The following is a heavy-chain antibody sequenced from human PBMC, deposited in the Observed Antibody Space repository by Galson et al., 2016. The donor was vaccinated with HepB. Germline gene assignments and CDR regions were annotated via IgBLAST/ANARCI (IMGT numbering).Heavy chain of an antibody. J-gene: IGHJ6*02. CDR3: AKYQAGGPPPRFYGMDV. Sequence: SLRLSCAASGFTFNYYGMIWVRQAPGKGLEWVSFISSHNSNIYYADSVNGRFTISRDNAYNSLYLQMNSLRAEDTAVYYCAKYQAGGPPPRFYGMDVWGQGTTVTVSS. CDR2: ISSHNSNI. V-gene: IGHV3-21*04. CDR1: GFTFNYYG. D-gene: IGHD1-26*01.